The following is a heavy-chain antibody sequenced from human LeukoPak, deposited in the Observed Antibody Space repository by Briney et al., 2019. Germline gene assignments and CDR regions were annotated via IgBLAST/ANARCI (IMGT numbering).Heavy chain of an antibody. J-gene: IGHJ1*01. V-gene: IGHV3-33*06. Sequence: GRSLRLSCAPSGFTFSCYGMHWVRRAPGKGLEWVEVKWYDGSYKYYADSVKGRFTISRDDSKNTLYLQMNSLRAEDTAVYYCAKDSSVAGTAEYLQYWGQGTLVTVSS. CDR2: KWYDGSYK. D-gene: IGHD6-19*01. CDR1: GFTFSCYG. CDR3: AKDSSVAGTAEYLQY.